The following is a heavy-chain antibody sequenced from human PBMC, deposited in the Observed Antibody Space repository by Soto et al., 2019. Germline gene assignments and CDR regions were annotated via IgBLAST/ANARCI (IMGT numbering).Heavy chain of an antibody. CDR1: GFSLTTSGVG. J-gene: IGHJ3*01. V-gene: IGHV2-5*01. CDR3: AHRRAKTAARDDAYDV. CDR2: IYCYDEK. Sequence: QITLKESGPTLVKPTQTLTLTCAFSGFSLTTSGVGVRWIRQPPGKSLEWLALIYCYDEKRYSPTLTNRLILTEDNPRTQVFITMTDMDSGNTATHYCAHRRAKTAARDDAYDVWGQGTPVVVSA. D-gene: IGHD6-25*01.